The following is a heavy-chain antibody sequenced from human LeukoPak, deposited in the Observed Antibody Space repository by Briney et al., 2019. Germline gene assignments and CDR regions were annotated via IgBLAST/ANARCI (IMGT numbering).Heavy chain of an antibody. CDR1: GYTFTSYD. V-gene: IGHV1-8*01. CDR3: ARKGRGSGSYDY. Sequence: ASVKVSCKASGYTFTSYDIHWVRQATGQGLEWMGWMNPNSGNTGYAQKFQGRVTMTRNTSISTAYMELSSLRSEDTAVYYCARKGRGSGSYDYWGQGTLVTVSS. CDR2: MNPNSGNT. D-gene: IGHD3-10*01. J-gene: IGHJ4*02.